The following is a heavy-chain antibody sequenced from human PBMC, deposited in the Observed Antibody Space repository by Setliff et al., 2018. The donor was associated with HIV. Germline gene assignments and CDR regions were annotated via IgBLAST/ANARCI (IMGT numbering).Heavy chain of an antibody. D-gene: IGHD5-12*01. CDR3: ARHVDIVAPFDY. CDR2: IYYSGST. J-gene: IGHJ4*02. CDR1: GGSISSHY. V-gene: IGHV4-59*08. Sequence: SETLSLTCTVSGGSISSHYWSWIRQPPGKGLEWIGYIYYSGSTNYNPSLKSRVTISVDSTKNQISLKLSFVTAADTAVYYCARHVDIVAPFDYWGQGSRVTVSS.